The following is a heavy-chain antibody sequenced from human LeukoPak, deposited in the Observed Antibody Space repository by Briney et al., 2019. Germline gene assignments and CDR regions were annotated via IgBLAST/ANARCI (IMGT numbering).Heavy chain of an antibody. J-gene: IGHJ3*02. V-gene: IGHV3-23*01. CDR2: ISGSGGST. D-gene: IGHD2-21*02. CDR3: AKALAYCGGDCLDAFDI. Sequence: XXVRQAXXXXXXXXSAISGSGGSTYYADSVKGRFTISRDNSKNTLYLQMNSLRAEDTAVYYCAKALAYCGGDCLDAFDIWGQGTMVTVSS.